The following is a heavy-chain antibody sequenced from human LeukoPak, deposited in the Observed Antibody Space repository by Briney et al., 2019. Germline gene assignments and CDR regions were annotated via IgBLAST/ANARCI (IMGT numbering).Heavy chain of an antibody. CDR2: IIPIFGTA. CDR3: ARVGYSSSWYYFDY. D-gene: IGHD6-13*01. CDR1: GGTFSSYA. V-gene: IGHV1-69*13. Sequence: SVKVSCKASGGTFSSYAISWVRQAPGQGLEWMGGIIPIFGTANYAQKFQGRVTITADESTCTAYMELSSLRSEATAVYYCARVGYSSSWYYFDYWGQGTLVTVSS. J-gene: IGHJ4*02.